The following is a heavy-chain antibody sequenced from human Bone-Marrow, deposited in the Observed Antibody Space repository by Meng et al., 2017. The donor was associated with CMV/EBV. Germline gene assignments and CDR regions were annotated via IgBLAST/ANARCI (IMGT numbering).Heavy chain of an antibody. CDR1: GFTFSSYW. CDR3: ARGGGYSYGYDYYYGMDV. J-gene: IGHJ6*02. Sequence: GESLKISCAASGFTFSSYWMSWVRQAPGKGLEWVANIKQDGSEKYYVDSVKGRFTISRDNAKNSLYLQMNSLRAEDTAVYYCARGGGYSYGYDYYYGMDVWGQGTTVTVSS. V-gene: IGHV3-7*01. CDR2: IKQDGSEK. D-gene: IGHD5-18*01.